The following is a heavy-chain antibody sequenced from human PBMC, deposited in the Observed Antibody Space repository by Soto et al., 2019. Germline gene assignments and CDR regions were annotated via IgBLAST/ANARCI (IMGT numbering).Heavy chain of an antibody. Sequence: PGESLKISCKGSGYSFTSYWIGWVRQMPGKGLEWMGIIYPGDSDTRYSPSFQGQVTISADKSISTAYLQWSSLKASDTAMYYYARHFRYCSGGRCDNWFDPWGQGTLVTVSS. V-gene: IGHV5-51*01. CDR3: ARHFRYCSGGRCDNWFDP. D-gene: IGHD2-15*01. CDR1: GYSFTSYW. CDR2: IYPGDSDT. J-gene: IGHJ5*02.